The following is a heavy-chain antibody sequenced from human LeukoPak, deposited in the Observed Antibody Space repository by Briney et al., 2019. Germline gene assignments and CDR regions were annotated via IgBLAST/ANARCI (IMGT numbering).Heavy chain of an antibody. CDR1: RGSLSSYQ. V-gene: IGHV4-4*07. Sequence: SETLSLTCTVSRGSLSSYQWNWVRQPAGKGLEWIGRIYTSGRTDYNPSLKSRATMSVDTSNNRFSLKLRSATAADTGIYYCARGWENSSGWYHWFDPWGQGTLVSVSS. J-gene: IGHJ5*02. CDR2: IYTSGRT. D-gene: IGHD6-19*01. CDR3: ARGWENSSGWYHWFDP.